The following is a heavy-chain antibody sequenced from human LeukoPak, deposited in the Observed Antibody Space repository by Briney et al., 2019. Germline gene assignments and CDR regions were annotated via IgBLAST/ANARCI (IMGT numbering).Heavy chain of an antibody. CDR3: ARGREQYSSSSDY. V-gene: IGHV3-9*01. CDR2: ISWNSGSI. J-gene: IGHJ4*02. D-gene: IGHD6-6*01. CDR1: GFTFDDYA. Sequence: GGSLRLSCAASGFTFDDYAMHWVRQAPGKGLEWVSGISWNSGSIGYADSVKGRFTISRDNAKNSLYLQMNSLRAEDTAVYYCARGREQYSSSSDYWGQGTLVTVSS.